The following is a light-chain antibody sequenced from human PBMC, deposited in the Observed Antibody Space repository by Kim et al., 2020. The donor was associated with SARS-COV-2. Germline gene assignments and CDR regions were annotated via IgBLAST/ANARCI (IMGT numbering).Light chain of an antibody. V-gene: IGLV3-1*01. Sequence: SYELTQPPSVSVSPGQTATITCTGDNLQVKYACWYQQTAGHSPVLVIYHDNKRPSGIPERFSGSNSGNTATLTISGTQAMDEADYYCQVWDSSSVVFGGGTQLTVL. CDR3: QVWDSSSVV. J-gene: IGLJ2*01. CDR2: HDN. CDR1: NLQVKY.